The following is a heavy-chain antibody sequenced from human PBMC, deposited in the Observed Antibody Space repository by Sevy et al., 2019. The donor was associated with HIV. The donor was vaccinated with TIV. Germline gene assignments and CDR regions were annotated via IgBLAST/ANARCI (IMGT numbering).Heavy chain of an antibody. CDR1: GFTFSSYA. CDR3: AKDGPERSFDY. D-gene: IGHD6-25*01. J-gene: IGHJ4*02. CDR2: ISGSGGST. Sequence: GESLKISCTASGFTFSSYAMSWVRQAPGKGLEWVSAISGSGGSTYYADSVKGRFIISRDNSKNTLYLQMNSLRAEDTAVYYCAKDGPERSFDYWGQGTLVTVSS. V-gene: IGHV3-23*01.